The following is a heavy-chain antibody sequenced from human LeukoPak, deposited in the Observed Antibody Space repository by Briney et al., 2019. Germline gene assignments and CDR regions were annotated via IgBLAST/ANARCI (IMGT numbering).Heavy chain of an antibody. V-gene: IGHV3-23*01. Sequence: GGSLRPSCAASGFTFSSSAMNWVRQAPGKGLGWVSASGTDGDTYYAASVKGRFTISRENSKNTLYLQMTSLRAEDTAVYYCAKKTPGTHPFDCWGQGTLVTVSP. CDR2: SGTDGDT. CDR1: GFTFSSSA. CDR3: AKKTPGTHPFDC. J-gene: IGHJ4*02. D-gene: IGHD6-13*01.